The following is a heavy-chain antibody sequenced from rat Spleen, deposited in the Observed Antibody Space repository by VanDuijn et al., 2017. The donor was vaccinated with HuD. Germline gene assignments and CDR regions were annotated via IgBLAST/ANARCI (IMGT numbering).Heavy chain of an antibody. CDR3: ARRHDGYYYPFYFDY. Sequence: EVQLVESGGGLVQPGRSLKLSCAASGFTFSNYDMAWVRQAPTKGLEWVASISTSGGSTYYRDSVKGRFTVSRDNAKSTLYLQMDSLRSEDTATYYCARRHDGYYYPFYFDYWGQGVMVTVSS. D-gene: IGHD1-12*03. J-gene: IGHJ2*01. V-gene: IGHV5-25*01. CDR1: GFTFSNYD. CDR2: ISTSGGST.